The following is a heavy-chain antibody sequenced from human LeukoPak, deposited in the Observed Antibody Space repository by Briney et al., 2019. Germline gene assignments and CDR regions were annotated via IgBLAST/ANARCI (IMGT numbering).Heavy chain of an antibody. V-gene: IGHV4-30-2*01. J-gene: IGHJ5*02. D-gene: IGHD4-17*01. CDR2: VYRGRI. Sequence: PSETLSLTCAVSGDSISYERYYSNWIRQAPGKGPEWIGNVYRGRIRLNPAYTSRVAISVDMSKSQVSLSLTSVTVADTAIYYCAGEGEYGESYSWGQGVLVIVSA. CDR1: GDSISYERYY. CDR3: AGEGEYGESYS.